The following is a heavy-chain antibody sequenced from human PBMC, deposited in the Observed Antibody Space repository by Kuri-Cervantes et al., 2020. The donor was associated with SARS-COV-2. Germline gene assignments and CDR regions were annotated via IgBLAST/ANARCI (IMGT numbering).Heavy chain of an antibody. CDR1: GGSISSSSYY. J-gene: IGHJ4*02. V-gene: IGHV4-61*02. CDR3: ARETSYDFPDY. CDR2: IYTSGST. Sequence: LRLSCTVSGGSISSSSYYWSWIRQPAGKGLEWIGRIYTSGSTNYNPSLKSRVTISVDTSKNQFSLKLSSVTAADTAVYYCARETSYDFPDYWGQGTLVNVSS. D-gene: IGHD3-3*01.